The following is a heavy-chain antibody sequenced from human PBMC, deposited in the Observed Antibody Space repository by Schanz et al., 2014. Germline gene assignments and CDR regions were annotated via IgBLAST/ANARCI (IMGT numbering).Heavy chain of an antibody. CDR3: ARGGGPEDVFDI. Sequence: QVQLVQSGAEVKKPGSSVKVSCTASGGTFSSYTISWVRQAPGQGLEWMGRIIPVLAIADYAQKFQGRVTITADKSTSTASMELSSLRSDDTAVYYCARGGGPEDVFDIWGQGTILTVSS. D-gene: IGHD2-15*01. J-gene: IGHJ3*02. V-gene: IGHV1-69*02. CDR1: GGTFSSYT. CDR2: IIPVLAIA.